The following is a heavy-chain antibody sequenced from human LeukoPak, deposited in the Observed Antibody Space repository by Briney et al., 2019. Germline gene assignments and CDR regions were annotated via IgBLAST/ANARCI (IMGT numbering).Heavy chain of an antibody. V-gene: IGHV5-51*01. CDR2: IYPGDSDT. Sequence: GESLKISCKVSGYSFSSYWIGWVRQMPGKGLEWMGIIYPGDSDTRYSPSFQGQVTMSADKSISTAYLQWSSLKASDTAIYYCARTDYSSSPLDYWGQGTLVIVSS. J-gene: IGHJ4*02. D-gene: IGHD6-6*01. CDR1: GYSFSSYW. CDR3: ARTDYSSSPLDY.